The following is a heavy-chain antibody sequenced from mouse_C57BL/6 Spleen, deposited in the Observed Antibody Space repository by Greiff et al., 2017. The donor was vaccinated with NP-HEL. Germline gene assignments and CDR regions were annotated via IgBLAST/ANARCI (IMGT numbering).Heavy chain of an antibody. J-gene: IGHJ3*01. CDR1: GYAFTNYL. CDR2: INPGSGGT. V-gene: IGHV1-54*01. D-gene: IGHD3-2*02. Sequence: QVQLQQSGAELVRPGTSVKVSCKASGYAFTNYLIEWVKQRPGQGLEWIGVINPGSGGTNYNEKFKGKATLTADKSSSTAYMQLSSLTSEDSAVYFCERQLRGGWFAYWGQGTLVTVSA. CDR3: ERQLRGGWFAY.